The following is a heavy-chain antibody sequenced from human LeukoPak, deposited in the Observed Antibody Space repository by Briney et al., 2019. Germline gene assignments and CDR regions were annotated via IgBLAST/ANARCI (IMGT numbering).Heavy chain of an antibody. CDR2: IYSGGST. Sequence: GGSLRLSCAASGFTFSDYYMSWIRQAPGKGLEWVSVIYSGGSTYYADSVKGRFTISRDNSKNTLYLQMNSLRAEDTAVYYCARDRDYYGMDVWGQGTTVTVSS. V-gene: IGHV3-53*01. D-gene: IGHD3-10*01. J-gene: IGHJ6*02. CDR3: ARDRDYYGMDV. CDR1: GFTFSDYY.